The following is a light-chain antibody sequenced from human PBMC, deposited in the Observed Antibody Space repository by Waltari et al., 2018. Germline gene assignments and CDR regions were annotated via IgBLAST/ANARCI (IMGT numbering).Light chain of an antibody. V-gene: IGKV3-20*01. J-gene: IGKJ1*01. Sequence: EIVLTQSPGTLSLSPGERATLSCRASQSVSSTYLGWYQQKPGQAPRLLIYGASSRATGIPDRFSGSGSGTDFTLTISRLEPEDFAVYYCQQYGSLPRTFGQGTKVEIK. CDR3: QQYGSLPRT. CDR1: QSVSSTY. CDR2: GAS.